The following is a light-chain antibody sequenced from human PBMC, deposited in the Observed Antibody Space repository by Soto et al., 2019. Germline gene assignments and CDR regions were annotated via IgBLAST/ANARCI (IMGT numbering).Light chain of an antibody. CDR2: AAS. CDR1: EDISTW. Sequence: DIQMTQSPSSVSASVGDRVTITCRSSEDISTWLAWYQQKPGKAPKLLIYAASSLQSGVPSRFSGSGSGTDFTLPISSQQPEDFATYYCQHADSFPLITFGQGTRLDIK. V-gene: IGKV1-12*01. J-gene: IGKJ5*01. CDR3: QHADSFPLIT.